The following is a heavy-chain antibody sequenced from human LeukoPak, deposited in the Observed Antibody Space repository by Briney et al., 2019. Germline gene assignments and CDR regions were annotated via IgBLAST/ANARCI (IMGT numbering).Heavy chain of an antibody. J-gene: IGHJ3*02. CDR3: ASSWHDDAFDI. V-gene: IGHV3-30-3*01. Sequence: GGSLRLSCAASGFAFSSYSMHWVRQPPGKGLEWVAVISYDGSNKYYADSVKGRFTISRDNSKNTLYLQMNSLRAEDTAVYYCASSWHDDAFDIWGQGTMVTVSS. CDR2: ISYDGSNK. CDR1: GFAFSSYS.